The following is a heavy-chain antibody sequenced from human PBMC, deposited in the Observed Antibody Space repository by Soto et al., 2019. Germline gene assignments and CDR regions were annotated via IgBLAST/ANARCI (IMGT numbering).Heavy chain of an antibody. D-gene: IGHD3-3*01. Sequence: GGSLRLSCSASGFTFSTYSMNWVRQAPGKGLEWISYISGNSSSIYYADSVKGRFTISRDNVENSLYLQMNSLRDEDTAIYYCAKKKTDFWSGFSGFGMDVWGQGTTVTVSS. CDR3: AKKKTDFWSGFSGFGMDV. CDR2: ISGNSSSI. CDR1: GFTFSTYS. J-gene: IGHJ6*02. V-gene: IGHV3-48*02.